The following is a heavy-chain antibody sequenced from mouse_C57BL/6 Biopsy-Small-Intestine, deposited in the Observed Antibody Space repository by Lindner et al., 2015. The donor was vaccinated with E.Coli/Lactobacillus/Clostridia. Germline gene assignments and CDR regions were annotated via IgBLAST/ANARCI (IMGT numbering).Heavy chain of an antibody. CDR3: VRLPSIGGFAY. J-gene: IGHJ3*01. D-gene: IGHD2-14*01. V-gene: IGHV10-1*01. Sequence: VQLQESGGGLVQPKGSLKLSCAASGFSFNTYAMNWVRQAPGKGLEWVARIRSKSNNYATYYADSVKDRFTISRDDSESMLYLQMNNLKTEDTAMYYCVRLPSIGGFAYWGQGTLVTVSA. CDR2: IRSKSNNYAT. CDR1: GFSFNTYA.